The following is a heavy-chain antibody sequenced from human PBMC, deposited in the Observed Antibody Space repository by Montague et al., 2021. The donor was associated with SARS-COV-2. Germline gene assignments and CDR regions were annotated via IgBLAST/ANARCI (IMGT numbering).Heavy chain of an antibody. CDR3: ARGVASSEGNWFDP. CDR2: IYYTGGT. CDR1: GVSISSYY. V-gene: IGHV4-59*01. D-gene: IGHD6-13*01. J-gene: IGHJ5*02. Sequence: SETLSLTCTVFGVSISSYYWIWIRQPPGKGLEWIGYIYYTGGTNYNPSLKSRVTISVDTSKNQFSLKLSSMTAADTAVYYCARGVASSEGNWFDPWGQGTLVTVSS.